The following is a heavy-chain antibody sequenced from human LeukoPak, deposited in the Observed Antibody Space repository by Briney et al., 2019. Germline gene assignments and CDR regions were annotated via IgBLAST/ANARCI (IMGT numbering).Heavy chain of an antibody. V-gene: IGHV3-48*01. D-gene: IGHD4/OR15-4a*01. J-gene: IGHJ3*02. CDR1: GFTISPYS. Sequence: GGSLRLSCVASGFTISPYSMHWVRQSPGKNLEWLSYISSTSGTIFYADSVTGRFTISRDNAKNSLYLQMNSLRVEDTAVYYCAKDYSPDAFDIWGQGTMVTVSS. CDR2: ISSTSGTI. CDR3: AKDYSPDAFDI.